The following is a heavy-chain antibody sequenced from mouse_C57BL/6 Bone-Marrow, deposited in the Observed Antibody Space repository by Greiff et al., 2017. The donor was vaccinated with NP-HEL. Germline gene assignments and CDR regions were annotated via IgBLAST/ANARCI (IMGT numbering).Heavy chain of an antibody. J-gene: IGHJ1*03. D-gene: IGHD1-1*01. Sequence: EVKLMESGGGLVQPGGSLKLSCAASGFTFSDYYMYWVRQTPEKRLEWVAYISNGGGSTYYPDTVKGRFTISRDNAKNTLYLQMSRLKSEDTAMYYCARQRTVVANWYFDVWGTGTTVTVSS. V-gene: IGHV5-12*01. CDR1: GFTFSDYY. CDR3: ARQRTVVANWYFDV. CDR2: ISNGGGST.